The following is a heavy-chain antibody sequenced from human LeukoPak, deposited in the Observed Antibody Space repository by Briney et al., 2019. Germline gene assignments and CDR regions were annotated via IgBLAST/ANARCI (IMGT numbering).Heavy chain of an antibody. CDR3: ARGGRLRYFDWSYYWFDP. CDR2: INHSGST. Sequence: SEALSLTCAVYGGSFSGYYWSWIRQPPGKGLEWIGEINHSGSTNYNPSLKSRVTISVDTSKNQFSLKLSSVTAADTAVYYCARGGRLRYFDWSYYWFDPWGQGTLVTVSS. J-gene: IGHJ5*02. D-gene: IGHD3-9*01. CDR1: GGSFSGYY. V-gene: IGHV4-34*01.